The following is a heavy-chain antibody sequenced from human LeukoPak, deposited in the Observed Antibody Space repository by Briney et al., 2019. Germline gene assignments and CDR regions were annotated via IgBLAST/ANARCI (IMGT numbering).Heavy chain of an antibody. Sequence: GGSLRLSCAASGFTFSSYSMNWVRQAPGKGLEWVSSISSSSSSIYYADSVKGRFTISRDNSKNTLYLQMNNLRTEDMAVYYCAKSDIIVVSDAKGNWFDPWGQGSLVTVSS. CDR2: ISSSSSSI. D-gene: IGHD2-2*01. J-gene: IGHJ5*02. CDR3: AKSDIIVVSDAKGNWFDP. CDR1: GFTFSSYS. V-gene: IGHV3-21*01.